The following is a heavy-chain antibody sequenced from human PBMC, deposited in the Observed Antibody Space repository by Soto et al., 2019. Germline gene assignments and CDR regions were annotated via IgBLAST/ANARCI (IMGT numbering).Heavy chain of an antibody. J-gene: IGHJ4*02. CDR1: GLTFSSSW. Sequence: EVQLVESGGGLVQPGGSLRLSCAASGLTFSSSWMSWPRQAPGKGLEWVANIKQDGSEKYYLHSVEGRFTISRDNAKNSLYLQMNSLRAEDTAVYYCARDLGYQTLDYWGQGTLVTVSS. CDR2: IKQDGSEK. V-gene: IGHV3-7*01. CDR3: ARDLGYQTLDY. D-gene: IGHD6-25*01.